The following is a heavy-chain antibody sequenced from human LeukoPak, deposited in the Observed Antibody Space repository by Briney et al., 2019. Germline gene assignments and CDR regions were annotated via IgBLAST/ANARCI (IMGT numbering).Heavy chain of an antibody. V-gene: IGHV4-38-2*02. CDR3: AREDIAAAGLHDYYMDV. CDR1: GYSISSGYY. CDR2: NYHSGST. Sequence: SETLTLTCAVSGYSISSGYYWGWLRQPPGKGLELIGRNYHSGSTYYNPSLKSRVTISVDTSKNQFSLKLSSVTAADTAVYYCAREDIAAAGLHDYYMDVWGKGTTVTDSS. D-gene: IGHD6-13*01. J-gene: IGHJ6*03.